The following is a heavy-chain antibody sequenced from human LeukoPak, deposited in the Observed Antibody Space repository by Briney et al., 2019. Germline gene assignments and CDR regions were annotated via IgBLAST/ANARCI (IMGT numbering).Heavy chain of an antibody. CDR2: IYHSGST. Sequence: PSETLSLTCAVSGGSISSSNWWSWVRQPPGKGLEWIGEIYHSGSTNYNPSLKSRVTISVDKSKNQFSLKLSSVTAADTAVYYCARDKPNYGGKGVRFFDYWGQGTLVTVSS. D-gene: IGHD4-23*01. CDR1: GGSISSSNW. CDR3: ARDKPNYGGKGVRFFDY. J-gene: IGHJ4*02. V-gene: IGHV4-4*02.